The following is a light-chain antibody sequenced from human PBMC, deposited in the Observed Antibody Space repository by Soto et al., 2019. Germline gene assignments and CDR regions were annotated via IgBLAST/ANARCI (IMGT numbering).Light chain of an antibody. CDR1: SSNIGDNP. V-gene: IGLV1-44*01. Sequence: QSVLTQPPSASGTPGQRITISWSGSSSNIGDNPVNWYQQLPGAAPKLLIYINDQRPSGVPDRFSGSKSGTSASLAISGLQPEDEADYYCAAWDDSLNALFGTGTQLTVL. J-gene: IGLJ1*01. CDR3: AAWDDSLNAL. CDR2: IND.